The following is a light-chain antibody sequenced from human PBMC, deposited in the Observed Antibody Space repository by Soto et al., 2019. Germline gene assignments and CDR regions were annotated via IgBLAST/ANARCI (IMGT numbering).Light chain of an antibody. CDR3: QQCYVSRT. CDR1: QSVSSY. V-gene: IGKV3-20*01. Sequence: EIVMTQSPATLSVSPGERATLSCRASQSVSSYLAWYQQKPGQTPRLLIYGASSRATGIPDRFSGSGSGTDFTLTISRLEPEDFAVYYCQQCYVSRTFGQGTKVDIK. J-gene: IGKJ1*01. CDR2: GAS.